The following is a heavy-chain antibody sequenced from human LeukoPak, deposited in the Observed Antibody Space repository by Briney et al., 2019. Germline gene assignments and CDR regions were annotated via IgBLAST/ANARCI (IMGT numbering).Heavy chain of an antibody. Sequence: GGSLRLSCAASGFTFSSYSMNWVRQAPGKGLEWVSSISSSSSYIYYADSVKGRFTISRDNSKNTLYLQMNSLRAEDTAVYYCAKAGMSIAAAGTRYYYYMDVWGKGTTVTISS. CDR1: GFTFSSYS. CDR3: AKAGMSIAAAGTRYYYYMDV. J-gene: IGHJ6*03. D-gene: IGHD6-13*01. V-gene: IGHV3-21*04. CDR2: ISSSSSYI.